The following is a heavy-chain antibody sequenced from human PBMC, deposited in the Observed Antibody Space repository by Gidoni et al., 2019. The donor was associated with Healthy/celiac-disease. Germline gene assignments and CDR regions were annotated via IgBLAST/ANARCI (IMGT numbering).Heavy chain of an antibody. CDR3: ARDPDTAMVGSYFDY. V-gene: IGHV4-61*02. CDR2: IYTSGST. CDR1: GGSISSGSYY. J-gene: IGHJ4*02. D-gene: IGHD5-18*01. Sequence: QVQLQESGPGLVKPSQTLSLTCTVSGGSISSGSYYWSWIRQPAGKGLEWSGRIYTSGSTNYNPSLKSRVTISVDTSTNQFSLKLSSVTAADTAVYYCARDPDTAMVGSYFDYWGQGTLVTVSS.